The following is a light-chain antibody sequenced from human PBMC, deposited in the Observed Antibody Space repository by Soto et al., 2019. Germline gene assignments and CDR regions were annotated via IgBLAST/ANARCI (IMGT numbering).Light chain of an antibody. Sequence: EIVMTQSPATLSVSPGERATLSCRASQSVSSNLAWYQQKPGQAPRLLIYGASTRATGIPARFSGSESGTEFTLTISSLQSEDFAVYYCQQCNNWPRGLTFGGGTKVEIK. CDR1: QSVSSN. CDR2: GAS. V-gene: IGKV3-15*01. J-gene: IGKJ4*02. CDR3: QQCNNWPRGLT.